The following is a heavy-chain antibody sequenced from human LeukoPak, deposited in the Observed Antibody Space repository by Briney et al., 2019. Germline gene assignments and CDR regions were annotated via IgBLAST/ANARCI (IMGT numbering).Heavy chain of an antibody. CDR1: GGTFSSYA. V-gene: IGHV1-69*04. J-gene: IGHJ4*02. D-gene: IGHD1-26*01. CDR3: AIRGSYRDVDYFDY. CDR2: IIPILGIA. Sequence: SVKVSCKASGGTFSSYAISWVRQAPGQGLEWMGRIIPILGIANYAQRFQGRVTITADKSTSTAYMELSSLRSEDTAVYYCAIRGSYRDVDYFDYWGQGTLVTVSS.